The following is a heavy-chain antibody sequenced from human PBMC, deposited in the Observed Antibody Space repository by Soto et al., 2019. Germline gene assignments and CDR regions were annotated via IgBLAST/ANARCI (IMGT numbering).Heavy chain of an antibody. CDR3: ARGNSVVGLDF. CDR2: IYSSGST. CDR1: GGSISSHS. V-gene: IGHV4-59*11. D-gene: IGHD2-21*01. Sequence: PSETLSLTCSVSGGSISSHSWSWIRQPPGKELEWIGYIYSSGSTNYNPSPKSRVIVSVDTSKNQFSLKLRSVTAADTAIYYCARGNSVVGLDFWGQGTLVTVSS. J-gene: IGHJ4*02.